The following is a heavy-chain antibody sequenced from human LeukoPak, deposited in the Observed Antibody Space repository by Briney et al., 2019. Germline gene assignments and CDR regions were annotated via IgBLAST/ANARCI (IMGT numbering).Heavy chain of an antibody. CDR1: GFTFSSYA. J-gene: IGHJ3*02. D-gene: IGHD3-22*01. CDR3: AREPSLRRNYDTSGWAFDI. CDR2: ISYDGSNK. V-gene: IGHV3-30-3*01. Sequence: PGGSLRLSCAASGFTFSSYAMHWVRQAPSKGLEWVAVISYDGSNKYYADSVKGRFTISRDNSKNTLYLQMNSLRAEDTAVYYCAREPSLRRNYDTSGWAFDIWGQGTMVTVSS.